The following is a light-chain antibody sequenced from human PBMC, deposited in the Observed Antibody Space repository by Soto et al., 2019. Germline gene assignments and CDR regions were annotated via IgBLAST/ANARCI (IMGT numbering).Light chain of an antibody. CDR3: SSYTSSSTL. CDR1: SSDVGAYNF. V-gene: IGLV2-14*03. J-gene: IGLJ1*01. Sequence: QSVRTQPASVSGSPGQSITISCTGTSSDVGAYNFVSWHQQHPGKAPKLMIYNVYDRPSGISYRFSGSKSGNTASLTISGLQAEDEADYYCSSYTSSSTLFGTGTKVTVL. CDR2: NVY.